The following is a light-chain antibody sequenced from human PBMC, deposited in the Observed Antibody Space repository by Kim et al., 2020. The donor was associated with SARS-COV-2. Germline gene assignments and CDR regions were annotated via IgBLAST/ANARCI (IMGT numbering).Light chain of an antibody. CDR1: LSISTS. J-gene: IGKJ4*01. Sequence: YVGDRASIAGLASLSISTSLSSYQLKAGKAPPLLISNASSLKTVVPTRFTGSGAGTDFSLTICDLQAEVIATSYCPQFSSLPLTFGAGTKV. CDR2: NAS. CDR3: PQFSSLPLT. V-gene: IGKV1-33*01.